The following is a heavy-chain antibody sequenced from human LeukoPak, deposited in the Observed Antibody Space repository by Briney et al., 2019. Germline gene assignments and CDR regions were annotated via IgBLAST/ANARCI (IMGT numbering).Heavy chain of an antibody. CDR2: IKSKTNGGTT. D-gene: IGHD3-3*01. V-gene: IGHV3-15*01. CDR3: TTVGAA. Sequence: PGGSLRLSCAASGFNCTKEWMSWVHQAPGKGLEWVGRIKSKTNGGTTDYAAPVKGRFTISRDDSKGSLYLQMNSLKTEDTAVYYCTTVGAAWGQGTLVTVSS. J-gene: IGHJ4*02. CDR1: GFNCTKEW.